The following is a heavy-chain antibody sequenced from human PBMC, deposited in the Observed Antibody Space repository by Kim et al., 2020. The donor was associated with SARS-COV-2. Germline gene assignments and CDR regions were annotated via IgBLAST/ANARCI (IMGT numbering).Heavy chain of an antibody. V-gene: IGHV3-23*01. CDR2: LSGSGAST. CDR1: GFTFATYP. J-gene: IGHJ4*02. Sequence: GGSLRLSCAASGFTFATYPMIWVRQAPGKVLEWVSGLSGSGASTYYADSVKGRFTISRDNSKNTLFLQMNSLRGEDTAVYYCAKGSGAVAGRMVWGQGTLVTVSS. D-gene: IGHD6-19*01. CDR3: AKGSGAVAGRMV.